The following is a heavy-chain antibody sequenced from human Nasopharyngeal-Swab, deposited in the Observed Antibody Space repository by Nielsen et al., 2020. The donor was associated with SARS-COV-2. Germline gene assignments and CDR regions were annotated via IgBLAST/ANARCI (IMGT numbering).Heavy chain of an antibody. CDR2: ISYSGST. J-gene: IGHJ6*03. Sequence: SETLSLTCTVSGGYISSSSYYWGWIRQPPGKGLEWVGSISYSGSTYYNPSLKSRVTISVDRSKNQFSLKLSSVTAADTAVYYCARVVVVPAAMSYYYYYMDVWGKGTTVTVSS. D-gene: IGHD2-2*01. CDR3: ARVVVVPAAMSYYYYYMDV. CDR1: GGYISSSSYY. V-gene: IGHV4-39*07.